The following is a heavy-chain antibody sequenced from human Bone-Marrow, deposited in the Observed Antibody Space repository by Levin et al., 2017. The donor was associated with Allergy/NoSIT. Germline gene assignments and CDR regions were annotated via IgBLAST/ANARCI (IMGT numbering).Heavy chain of an antibody. Sequence: GASVKVSCKASGGTFSSYAISWVRQAPGQGLEWMGGIIPIFGTANYAQKFQGRVTITADESTSTAYMELSSLRSEDTAVYYCARDPGGYSSGPPLFDYWGQGTLVTVSS. V-gene: IGHV1-69*13. CDR2: IIPIFGTA. J-gene: IGHJ4*02. CDR3: ARDPGGYSSGPPLFDY. CDR1: GGTFSSYA. D-gene: IGHD6-19*01.